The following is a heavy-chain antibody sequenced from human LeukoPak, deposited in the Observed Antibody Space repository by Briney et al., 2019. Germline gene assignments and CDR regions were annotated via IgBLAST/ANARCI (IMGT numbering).Heavy chain of an antibody. J-gene: IGHJ3*02. V-gene: IGHV5-10-1*01. D-gene: IGHD3-9*01. CDR2: IDPSDSYT. CDR3: ARPILTGYYSDAFDI. CDR1: GYSFTSYW. Sequence: PGESLRISCKGSGYSFTSYWISWVRQMPGKGLEWMGRIDPSDSYTNYSPSFQGHVTISADKSISTAYLQWSSLKASDTAMYYRARPILTGYYSDAFDICGQGTMVTVTS.